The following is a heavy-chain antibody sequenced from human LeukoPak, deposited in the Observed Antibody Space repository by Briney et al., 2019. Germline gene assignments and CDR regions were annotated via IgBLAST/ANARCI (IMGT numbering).Heavy chain of an antibody. CDR1: GYTFTGYY. Sequence: SVKVSCKASGYTFTGYYMHWVRQAPGQGLEWMVWINPNSGGTNYAQKFQGRVTMTMDTSISTAYMELSRLRSDATAVYYCAREIPPMVRGVIIRVFGYWGQGTLVTVSS. D-gene: IGHD3-10*01. CDR3: AREIPPMVRGVIIRVFGY. CDR2: INPNSGGT. J-gene: IGHJ4*02. V-gene: IGHV1-2*02.